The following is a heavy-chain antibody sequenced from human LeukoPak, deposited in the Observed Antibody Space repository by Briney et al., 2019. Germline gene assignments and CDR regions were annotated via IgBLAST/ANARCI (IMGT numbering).Heavy chain of an antibody. D-gene: IGHD3-22*01. Sequence: KPSETLSLTCTVSGGSISSYYWSWIRQPPGKGLEWIGYIYYSGSTNYNPSLKSRVTISVDTSKNQFSLKLSSVTAADTAVYYCARGLVDTMIVVVSGKYYFDYWGQGTLVTVSS. CDR1: GGSISSYY. J-gene: IGHJ4*02. V-gene: IGHV4-59*12. CDR2: IYYSGST. CDR3: ARGLVDTMIVVVSGKYYFDY.